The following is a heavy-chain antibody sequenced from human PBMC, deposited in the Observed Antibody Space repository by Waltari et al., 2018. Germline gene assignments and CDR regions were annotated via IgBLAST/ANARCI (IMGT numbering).Heavy chain of an antibody. D-gene: IGHD2-2*01. CDR2: YIPILGIA. V-gene: IGHV1-69*02. Sequence: QVQLVQSGAEVKKPGSSVKVSCKASGGTFSSSTISWVRQAPGQGLAWMGRYIPILGIANYARKFQGRVTMTADKSTSTADMGLSSLRSEDTAVYYCARAYQGLVAFDIWGQGTMVTVSS. J-gene: IGHJ3*02. CDR3: ARAYQGLVAFDI. CDR1: GGTFSSST.